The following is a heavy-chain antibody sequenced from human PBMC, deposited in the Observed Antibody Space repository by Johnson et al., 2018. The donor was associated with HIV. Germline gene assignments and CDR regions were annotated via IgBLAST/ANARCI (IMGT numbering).Heavy chain of an antibody. CDR1: GFTFNTYW. Sequence: VHLVESGGGLVQPGGSLTLSCTASGFTFNTYWMSWVRQAPGKRLECVSVIYTGGSTYYAASVKGRFTISRDNSKNTLYLQMNSLRAEDTAVYYCAAGDSHGGAFDIWGQGTMVTVSS. V-gene: IGHV3-66*01. CDR2: IYTGGST. J-gene: IGHJ3*02. D-gene: IGHD2-21*02. CDR3: AAGDSHGGAFDI.